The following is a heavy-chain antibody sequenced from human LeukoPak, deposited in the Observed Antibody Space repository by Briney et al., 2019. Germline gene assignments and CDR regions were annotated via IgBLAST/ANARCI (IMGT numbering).Heavy chain of an antibody. CDR1: GGTFSSYA. J-gene: IGHJ4*02. V-gene: IGHV1-69*05. Sequence: ASVKVSCKASGGTFSSYAISWVRQAPGQGLEWMGGIIPIFGTANYAQKFQGRVTITTDESTSAAYMELSSVRSEDTAVYYCARVETTVTSWFDYWGQGTLVTVSS. D-gene: IGHD4-17*01. CDR2: IIPIFGTA. CDR3: ARVETTVTSWFDY.